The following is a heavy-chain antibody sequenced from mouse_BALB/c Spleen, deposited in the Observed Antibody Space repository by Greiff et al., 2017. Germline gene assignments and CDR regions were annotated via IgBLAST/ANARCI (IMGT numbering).Heavy chain of an antibody. V-gene: IGHV1-7*01. CDR1: GYTFTSYW. Sequence: VQRVESGAELAKPGASVKMSCKASGYTFTSYWMHWVKQRPGQGLEWIGYINPSTGYTEYNQKFKDKATLTADKSSSTAYMQLSSLTSEDSAVYYCARSRDYYAYYFDYGGQGTTLTGSS. CDR2: INPSTGYT. D-gene: IGHD1-1*01. J-gene: IGHJ2*01. CDR3: ARSRDYYAYYFDY.